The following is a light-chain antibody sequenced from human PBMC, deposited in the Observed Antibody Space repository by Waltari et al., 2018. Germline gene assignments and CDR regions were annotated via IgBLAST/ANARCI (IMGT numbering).Light chain of an antibody. CDR1: SSDVGSYNL. CDR2: GGS. V-gene: IGLV2-23*01. Sequence: QSALTQPASVSGSPGQSITISCTGTSSDVGSYNLVSWYQHHPGKAPKVIIYGGSKRPSGVSNRFSGSKSGNTASLTISGLQAEDEADYYCCSYAGSTTSVMFGGGTKLTVL. CDR3: CSYAGSTTSVM. J-gene: IGLJ3*02.